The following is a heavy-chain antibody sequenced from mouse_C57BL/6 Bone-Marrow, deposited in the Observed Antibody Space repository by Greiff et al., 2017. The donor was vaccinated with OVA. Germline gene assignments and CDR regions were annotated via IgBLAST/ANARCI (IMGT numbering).Heavy chain of an antibody. CDR3: ARGAHIYYCGSSYLEGPYYFDY. CDR2: IYPGSGST. J-gene: IGHJ2*01. Sequence: VQLQESGAELVKPGASVKMSCKASGYTFTSYWITWVKQRPGQGLEWIGDIYPGSGSTNYNEKFKSKATLTVDTSSSTAYMQLSSLTSEDSAVYYCARGAHIYYCGSSYLEGPYYFDYWGQGTTLTVSS. D-gene: IGHD1-1*01. V-gene: IGHV1-55*01. CDR1: GYTFTSYW.